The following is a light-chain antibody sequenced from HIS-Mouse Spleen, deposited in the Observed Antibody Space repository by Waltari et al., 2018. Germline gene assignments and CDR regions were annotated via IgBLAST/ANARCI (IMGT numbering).Light chain of an antibody. J-gene: IGLJ1*01. V-gene: IGLV2-11*01. Sequence: QSCPTQPRPVSGPPGPAFTTSTAGTSRYVGGCYYISWYQQHPGKPPKLMIYDVSKRPSGVPDRFSGSKSGNTASLTISGLQAEDEADYYCCSYAGSYRVFGTGTKVTVL. CDR3: CSYAGSYRV. CDR2: DVS. CDR1: SRYVGGCYY.